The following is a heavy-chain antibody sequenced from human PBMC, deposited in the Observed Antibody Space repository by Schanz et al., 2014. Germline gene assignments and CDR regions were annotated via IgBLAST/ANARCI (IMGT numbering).Heavy chain of an antibody. Sequence: QVQLVQSGAEVKKPGSSVKVSCKASGGTFSSYAFSWVRQAPGQGLEWMGKIIPILGMENYAQKCQGRVTITADISTSTAYMDLSSLRSDDTAVYYCARDIQYHYDTSGPVGAFDIWGQGTVVTVSS. CDR2: IIPILGME. D-gene: IGHD3-22*01. CDR1: GGTFSSYA. CDR3: ARDIQYHYDTSGPVGAFDI. V-gene: IGHV1-69*04. J-gene: IGHJ3*02.